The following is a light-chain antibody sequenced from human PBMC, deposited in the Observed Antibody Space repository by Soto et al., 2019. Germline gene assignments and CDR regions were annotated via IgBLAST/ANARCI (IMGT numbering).Light chain of an antibody. CDR2: DVN. CDR1: SSDIGSFTF. J-gene: IGLJ1*01. CDR3: SSYTSSSTNV. Sequence: QSALTQPASVSGSPGQSITISCTGTSSDIGSFTFVSWYQQHPGKVPKLMIFDVNRRPSGVSDRFSGSKSGNTASLTISGLQAEDEGDYYCSSYTSSSTNVFGSGTKLTVL. V-gene: IGLV2-14*03.